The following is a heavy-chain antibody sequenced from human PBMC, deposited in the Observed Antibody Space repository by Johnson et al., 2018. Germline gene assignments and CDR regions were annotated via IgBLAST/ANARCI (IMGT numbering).Heavy chain of an antibody. V-gene: IGHV3-30-3*01. CDR3: AGSRLRQQQGGGAISTAFDI. D-gene: IGHD3-16*02. J-gene: IGHJ3*02. CDR1: GFTFSTYA. CDR2: ISYDGSNK. Sequence: QVQLVQSGGGVVQPGRSLRLSCAASGFTFSTYAMHWVRQAPGKGLEWVAVISYDGSNKYYADSVKGRFTISRDNSKNTLYLQMNSLRAEETAVYYCAGSRLRQQQGGGAISTAFDIWGQGTMVTVSS.